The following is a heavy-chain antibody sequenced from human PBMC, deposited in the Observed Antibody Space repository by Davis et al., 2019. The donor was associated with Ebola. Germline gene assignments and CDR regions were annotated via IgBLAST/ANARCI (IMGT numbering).Heavy chain of an antibody. CDR2: IIPILGIA. CDR1: GGTFSSYT. J-gene: IGHJ4*02. CDR3: AKDKFQWRNGLLDY. Sequence: SVKVSCKASGGTFSSYTISWVRQAPGQGLEWMGRIIPILGIANYAQKFQGRVTITADKSTSTAYMELSSLRAEDTAMYYCAKDKFQWRNGLLDYWGQGTLVTVSS. V-gene: IGHV1-69*04. D-gene: IGHD6-19*01.